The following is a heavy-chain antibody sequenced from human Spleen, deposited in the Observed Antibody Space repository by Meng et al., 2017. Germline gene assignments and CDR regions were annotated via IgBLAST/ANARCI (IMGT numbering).Heavy chain of an antibody. CDR3: AGDSLGGSDYEIGAFDL. Sequence: SETLSLTCTVSDGSVISNTYYWAWLRQPPGKSLEWIGNIYYRGDTYYNPSLKSRVIVSVDTSRNQFSLKLNSVTAADTAVYYCAGDSLGGSDYEIGAFDLWGQGTLVTVSS. CDR1: DGSVISNTYY. D-gene: IGHD1-26*01. J-gene: IGHJ3*01. CDR2: IYYRGDT. V-gene: IGHV4-39*07.